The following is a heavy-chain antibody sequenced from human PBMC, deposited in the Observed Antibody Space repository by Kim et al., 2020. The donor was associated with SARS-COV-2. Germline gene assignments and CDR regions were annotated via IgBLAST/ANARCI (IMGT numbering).Heavy chain of an antibody. CDR3: TMRDGAKNNGDY. CDR2: IKSKTDGGTT. Sequence: GGSLRLSCAASGFTFSNAWMSWVRQAPGKGLEWVGRIKSKTDGGTTDYAAPVKGRFTISRDDSKNTLYLQMNSLKTEDTAVYYCTMRDGAKNNGDYWGQGTLVTVSS. D-gene: IGHD4-17*01. J-gene: IGHJ4*02. V-gene: IGHV3-15*01. CDR1: GFTFSNAW.